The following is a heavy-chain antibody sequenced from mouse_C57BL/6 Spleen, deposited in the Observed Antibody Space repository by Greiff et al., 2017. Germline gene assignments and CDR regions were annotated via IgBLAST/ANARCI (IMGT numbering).Heavy chain of an antibody. V-gene: IGHV5-17*01. CDR2: ISNGSSTI. Sequence: EVKLVESGGGLVKPGGSLKLSCAASGFTFSDYGMHWVRQAPEKGLEWVAYISNGSSTIYYADTVKGRFTISRDNAKNTLFLQMTSLRSEDTAMYYCARSTSVNAMDYWGQGTSVTVSS. D-gene: IGHD1-3*01. CDR3: ARSTSVNAMDY. J-gene: IGHJ4*01. CDR1: GFTFSDYG.